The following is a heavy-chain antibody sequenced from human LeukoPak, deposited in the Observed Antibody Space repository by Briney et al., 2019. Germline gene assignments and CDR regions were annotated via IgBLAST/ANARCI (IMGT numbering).Heavy chain of an antibody. CDR2: INHSGST. CDR3: ARGPGGIAVY. J-gene: IGHJ4*02. Sequence: SETLSVTCADHGGSFSGYYRSWIRQPPGKGLEWIGEINHSGSTNYNPSLKSRVTISVDTSKNQFSLKLSSVTAADTAVYYCARGPGGIAVYWGQGTLVTVSS. CDR1: GGSFSGYY. D-gene: IGHD6-13*01. V-gene: IGHV4-34*01.